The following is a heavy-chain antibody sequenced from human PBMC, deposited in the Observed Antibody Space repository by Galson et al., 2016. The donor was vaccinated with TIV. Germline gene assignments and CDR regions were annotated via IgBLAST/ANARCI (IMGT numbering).Heavy chain of an antibody. CDR2: ISPYNGDT. V-gene: IGHV1-18*04. CDR1: GYTFRNYG. J-gene: IGHJ6*02. Sequence: SVKVSCKASGYTFRNYGFSWVRQAPGQGLEWLGWISPYNGDTNYAHNLRGRLTMTTDSSTTTASMALRSLRTDDTAVYFWARDRGGMTMILVVDYHYGMDVWGQGTTVTVSS. D-gene: IGHD3-22*01. CDR3: ARDRGGMTMILVVDYHYGMDV.